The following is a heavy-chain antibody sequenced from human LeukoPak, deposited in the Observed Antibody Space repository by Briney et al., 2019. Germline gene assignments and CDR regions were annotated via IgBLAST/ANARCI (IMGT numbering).Heavy chain of an antibody. V-gene: IGHV4-34*01. J-gene: IGHJ6*04. CDR3: AKLGYSSGLNV. Sequence: SETLSLTCAVYGGSFSGYYWSWIRQPPGKGLEWIGEINHSGSTNYNPSLKSRVTISVDTSKNQFSLKLSSVTAADTAVYYCAKLGYSSGLNVWGKGTTVTISS. CDR2: INHSGST. CDR1: GGSFSGYY. D-gene: IGHD6-19*01.